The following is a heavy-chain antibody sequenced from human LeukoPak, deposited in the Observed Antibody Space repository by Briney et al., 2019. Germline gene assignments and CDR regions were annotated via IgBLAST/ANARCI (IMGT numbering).Heavy chain of an antibody. CDR3: ASEGTYYYGSGSLWY. V-gene: IGHV1-18*01. CDR1: GYTFTSYG. CDR2: ISAYNGNT. J-gene: IGHJ4*02. Sequence: ASVKVSCKASGYTFTSYGISWVRQAPGQGLEWMGWISAYNGNTNYAQKLQGRVTMTKDTSTSTAYMELRSLRSDDTAVYYCASEGTYYYGSGSLWYWGQGTLVTVSS. D-gene: IGHD3-10*01.